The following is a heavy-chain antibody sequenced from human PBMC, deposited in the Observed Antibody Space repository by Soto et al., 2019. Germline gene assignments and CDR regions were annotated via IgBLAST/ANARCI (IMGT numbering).Heavy chain of an antibody. CDR2: INHSGST. D-gene: IGHD6-13*01. Sequence: QVQLQQWGAGLLKPSETLSLTCAVYGGSFSGYYWSWIRQPPGKGLEWIGEINHSGSTNYNPSLKRRVTISVDTSKNPFSLKLSSVTAADTAVYYCARVSLAAAGRPFDYWGQGTLVTVSS. V-gene: IGHV4-34*01. CDR1: GGSFSGYY. CDR3: ARVSLAAAGRPFDY. J-gene: IGHJ4*02.